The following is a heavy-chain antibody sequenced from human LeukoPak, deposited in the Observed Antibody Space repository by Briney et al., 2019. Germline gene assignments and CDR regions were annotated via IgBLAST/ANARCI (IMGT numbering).Heavy chain of an antibody. Sequence: GGSLRLSCAASGFTFSNYAMTWVRQVPGKGLQWVSLISDSGGATYYADSVRGRFTISRDNSKNTLYLQMNSLRADDTAMYYCTKGDCGIDCSVFDYWGRGTLVSVSS. CDR1: GFTFSNYA. J-gene: IGHJ4*02. CDR3: TKGDCGIDCSVFDY. D-gene: IGHD2-21*02. V-gene: IGHV3-23*01. CDR2: ISDSGGAT.